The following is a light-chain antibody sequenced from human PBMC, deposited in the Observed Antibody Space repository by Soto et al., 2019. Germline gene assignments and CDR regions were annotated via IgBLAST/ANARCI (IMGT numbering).Light chain of an antibody. Sequence: QSALTQPPSASGSPGQSVTISCTGTSSDVGGYNYVSWYQQHPGKAPKLMIYEVSKRPSGVPDRFSGSTSGNTASLTVSGLKAEDEADYYCSSYAGSNFYVFGTGTKLTVL. CDR2: EVS. CDR1: SSDVGGYNY. J-gene: IGLJ1*01. CDR3: SSYAGSNFYV. V-gene: IGLV2-8*01.